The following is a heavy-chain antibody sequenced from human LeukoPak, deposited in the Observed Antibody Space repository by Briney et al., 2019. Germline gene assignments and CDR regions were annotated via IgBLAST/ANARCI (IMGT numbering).Heavy chain of an antibody. CDR2: ISSSSSYI. Sequence: GGSLRLSCAASGFTFSSYSMNWVRPAPGKGLEWVSSISSSSSYIYYADSVRGRFTISRDNSKNTLYLQMNSLRAEDTAVYYCAKDGVAARPNWFDPWGQGTLVTVSS. J-gene: IGHJ5*02. V-gene: IGHV3-21*04. D-gene: IGHD2-15*01. CDR1: GFTFSSYS. CDR3: AKDGVAARPNWFDP.